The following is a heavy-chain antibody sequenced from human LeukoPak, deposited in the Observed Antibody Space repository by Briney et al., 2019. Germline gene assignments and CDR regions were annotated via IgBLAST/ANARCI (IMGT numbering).Heavy chain of an antibody. Sequence: SETLSLTCTVSGYSISSGYYWGWIRQPPGKGLEWIGSIYYSGSTYYNPSLKSRVTISVDTFKNQFSLKLSSVTAADTAVYYCARSPYYYDSSGYDVFDCWGRGTLVTVSS. V-gene: IGHV4-38-2*02. D-gene: IGHD3-22*01. CDR3: ARSPYYYDSSGYDVFDC. CDR2: IYYSGST. CDR1: GYSISSGYY. J-gene: IGHJ4*02.